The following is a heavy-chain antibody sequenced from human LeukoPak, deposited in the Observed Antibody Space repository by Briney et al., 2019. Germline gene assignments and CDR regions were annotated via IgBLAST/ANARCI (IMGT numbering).Heavy chain of an antibody. D-gene: IGHD2-2*01. Sequence: SETLSLTCTVSGDSIISYYWSWIRQPAGKGLEWTGRIHASGDTNYNTSLKSRVTMSVDTSKNQFSLKLSAVTAADTDVYYCARGVAVVPATHYYFDYWGQGALVTVSS. CDR1: GDSIISYY. J-gene: IGHJ4*02. CDR3: ARGVAVVPATHYYFDY. V-gene: IGHV4-4*07. CDR2: IHASGDT.